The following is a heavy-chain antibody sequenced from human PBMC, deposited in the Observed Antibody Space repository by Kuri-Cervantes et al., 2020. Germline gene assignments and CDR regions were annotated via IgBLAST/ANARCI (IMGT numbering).Heavy chain of an antibody. CDR1: GGSISGYY. J-gene: IGHJ3*02. CDR3: AKDSSWFGEDDAFDI. V-gene: IGHV4-59*01. D-gene: IGHD3-10*01. Sequence: GSLRLSCSVSGGSISGYYWNWIRQPPGKGLEWIGYIYYSGSTNYNPSLKSRVTISVDTSKNQFSLRLSSVTAADTAVYYCAKDSSWFGEDDAFDIWGQGTMVTVSS. CDR2: IYYSGST.